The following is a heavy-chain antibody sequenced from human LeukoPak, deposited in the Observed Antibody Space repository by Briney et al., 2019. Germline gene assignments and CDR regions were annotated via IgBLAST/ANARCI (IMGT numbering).Heavy chain of an antibody. J-gene: IGHJ4*02. CDR2: IYYSGST. CDR3: ARAPITIFGVAPFDY. Sequence: SETLSLTCTVSGGSISSSSYYWGWIRLPPGEGLEWIGSIYYSGSTYYNPSLKSRVTISVDTSKNQFSLKLSSVTAADTAVYYCARAPITIFGVAPFDYWGQGTLVTVSS. V-gene: IGHV4-39*01. D-gene: IGHD3-3*01. CDR1: GGSISSSSYY.